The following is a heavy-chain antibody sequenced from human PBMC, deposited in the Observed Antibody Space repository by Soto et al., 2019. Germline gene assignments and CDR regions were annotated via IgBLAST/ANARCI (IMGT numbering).Heavy chain of an antibody. CDR2: IYWDEDK. V-gene: IGHV2-5*02. Sequence: QITLRESGPTLVKPTQTLTLTCTFSGISLSTAGVGVGWIRQPPGKALEWLALIYWDEDKRYSPSLKSRLTIXKXXSKNDVVLTMTNMDPVDAATYYCARHLSAGGYFDSWGQGTLVTVSS. CDR1: GISLSTAGVG. CDR3: ARHLSAGGYFDS. D-gene: IGHD3-10*01. J-gene: IGHJ4*02.